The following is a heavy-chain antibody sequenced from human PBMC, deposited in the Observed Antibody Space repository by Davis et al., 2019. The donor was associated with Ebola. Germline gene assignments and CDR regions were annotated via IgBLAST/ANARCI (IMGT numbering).Heavy chain of an antibody. CDR2: ISWNSASI. Sequence: GGSLRLSCVASGFTFSHYAMHWVRQPPGKGLEWVSGISWNSASIGYAESVKGRFTISRDNAKNSLYLQMNSLRAEDTAFYYCAKGGGAIHDWFHPWGQGVLVTVSS. J-gene: IGHJ5*02. CDR1: GFTFSHYA. CDR3: AKGGGAIHDWFHP. V-gene: IGHV3-9*01. D-gene: IGHD2-21*01.